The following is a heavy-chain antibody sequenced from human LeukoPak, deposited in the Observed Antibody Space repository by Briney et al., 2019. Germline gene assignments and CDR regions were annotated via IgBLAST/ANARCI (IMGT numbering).Heavy chain of an antibody. Sequence: SETLSLTCSVSGASTSTSYWSWIRQPPGRGLELIAYIANNGDSNYHPSLKSRVTVSLDTSKNQLSLRVTSVTAADTAVYFCTRGTRAPDYWGQGTLVTVSS. CDR2: IANNGDS. CDR1: GASTSTSY. D-gene: IGHD3/OR15-3a*01. CDR3: TRGTRAPDY. J-gene: IGHJ4*02. V-gene: IGHV4-59*01.